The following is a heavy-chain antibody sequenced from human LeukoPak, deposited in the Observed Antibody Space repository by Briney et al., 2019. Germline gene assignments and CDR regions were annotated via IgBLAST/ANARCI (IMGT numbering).Heavy chain of an antibody. CDR2: INAGNGNT. CDR1: GYTFTSYT. V-gene: IGHV1-3*01. D-gene: IGHD2-21*01. Sequence: ASVKVSCKASGYTFTSYTMHWVRQAPGQRLEWMGWINAGNGNTKYSQKFQGRVTITRDTSANTAYMELSSLRSEDTAMYYCARDVSGRGSIALDYWGQGTLVTVSS. J-gene: IGHJ4*02. CDR3: ARDVSGRGSIALDY.